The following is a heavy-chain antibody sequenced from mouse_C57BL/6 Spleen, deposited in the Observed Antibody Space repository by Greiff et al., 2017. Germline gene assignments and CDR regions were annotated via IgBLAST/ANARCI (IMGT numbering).Heavy chain of an antibody. CDR3: ARSYEGFAY. J-gene: IGHJ3*01. V-gene: IGHV1-39*01. Sequence: FQLRQSGPELVKPGASVKISCKASGYSFTDSNMNWVNKSNGKILEWIGVINPNYGTTSYNQKFKGKATLTVDQSSSTAYMQLNSLTSEDAAVYYCARSYEGFAYWGQGTLVTVSA. CDR2: INPNYGTT. CDR1: GYSFTDSN. D-gene: IGHD2-3*01.